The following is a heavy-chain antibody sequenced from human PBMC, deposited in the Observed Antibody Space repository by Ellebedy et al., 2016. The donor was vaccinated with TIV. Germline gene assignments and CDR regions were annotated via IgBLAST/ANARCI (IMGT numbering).Heavy chain of an antibody. D-gene: IGHD1-26*01. J-gene: IGHJ4*02. Sequence: AASVKVSCKASGYTFTGYYMHWVRQAPGQGLEWMGWINPNSGGTNYAQKFQGRVTMTRDTSISTAYMDLSRLRSDDTAVYYCARAGVGATGGSGDYWGQGTLVTVSS. CDR2: INPNSGGT. V-gene: IGHV1-2*02. CDR3: ARAGVGATGGSGDY. CDR1: GYTFTGYY.